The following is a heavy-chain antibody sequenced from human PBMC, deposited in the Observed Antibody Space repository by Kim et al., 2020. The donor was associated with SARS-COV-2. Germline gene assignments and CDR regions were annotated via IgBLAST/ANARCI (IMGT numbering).Heavy chain of an antibody. D-gene: IGHD3-22*01. J-gene: IGHJ6*02. V-gene: IGHV1-46*01. Sequence: ASVKVSCKASGYTFTSYYMHWVRQAPGQGLEWMGIINPSGGSTSYAQKFQGRVTMTRDTSTSTVYMELSSLRSEDTAVYYCAREKYDSSGYYNYYYYGKDVWGQGTTVTVSS. CDR3: AREKYDSSGYYNYYYYGKDV. CDR1: GYTFTSYY. CDR2: INPSGGST.